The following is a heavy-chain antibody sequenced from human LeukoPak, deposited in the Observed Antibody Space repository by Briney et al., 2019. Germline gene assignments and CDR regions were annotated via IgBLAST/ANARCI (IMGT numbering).Heavy chain of an antibody. D-gene: IGHD3-10*01. V-gene: IGHV3-23*01. Sequence: GGSLRLSCAASGFTFSSYGMHWVRQAPGKGLEWVSTISGGDDTTTYGDSVKGRFTISRDNSNNTVYLQMDSLRVDDTAVYYCAKDGADYGSGSFYYYYYMDVWGKGTTVTISS. J-gene: IGHJ6*03. CDR2: ISGGDDTT. CDR3: AKDGADYGSGSFYYYYYMDV. CDR1: GFTFSSYG.